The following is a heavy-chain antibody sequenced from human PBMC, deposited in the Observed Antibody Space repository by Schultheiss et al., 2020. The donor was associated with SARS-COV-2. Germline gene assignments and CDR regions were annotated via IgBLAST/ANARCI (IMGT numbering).Heavy chain of an antibody. D-gene: IGHD2-15*01. CDR2: IYYSGST. V-gene: IGHV4-31*03. CDR3: ARDELGYCSGGSCPLYFDN. Sequence: SETLSLTCTVSGGSISSGGYYWSWIRQHPGKGLEWIGHIYYSGSTNYNPSLKSRVTISVDKSKNQFSLKLSSVTAADTAVYYCARDELGYCSGGSCPLYFDNWGQGTLVTVSS. CDR1: GGSISSGGYY. J-gene: IGHJ4*02.